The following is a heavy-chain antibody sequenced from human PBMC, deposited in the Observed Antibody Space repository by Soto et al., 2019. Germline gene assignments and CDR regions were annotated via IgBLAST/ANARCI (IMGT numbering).Heavy chain of an antibody. CDR3: ARPYDGSYFDY. D-gene: IGHD3-22*01. CDR1: GGSISSSSLY. Sequence: QLQLQESGPGLVKPSETLSLSCTVSGGSISSSSLYWGWIRQPPGKGLEWIGSLYYSGSTYYNPSLRGRVTISVDTSKNHFSLKLNSVTAADTAVYYCARPYDGSYFDYWGQGTLVTVSS. J-gene: IGHJ4*02. V-gene: IGHV4-39*02. CDR2: LYYSGST.